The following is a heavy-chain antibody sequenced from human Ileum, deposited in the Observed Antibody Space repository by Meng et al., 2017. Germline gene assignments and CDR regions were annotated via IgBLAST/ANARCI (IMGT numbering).Heavy chain of an antibody. J-gene: IGHJ4*02. CDR2: INHSGST. V-gene: IGHV4-34*01. CDR1: GGSFSGYY. CDR3: AREKIWERPDYSGYDY. D-gene: IGHD5-12*01. Sequence: SETLSLTCAVYGGSFSGYYWSWIRQPPGKGLEWIGEINHSGSTNYNPSLKSRVTISVDTSKNQFSLKLSSVTAADTAVYYCAREKIWERPDYSGYDYWGQGTLVTVSS.